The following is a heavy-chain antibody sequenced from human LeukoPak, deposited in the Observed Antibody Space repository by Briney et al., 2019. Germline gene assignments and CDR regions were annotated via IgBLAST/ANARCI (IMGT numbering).Heavy chain of an antibody. CDR2: IYSGGST. Sequence: GGSLRLSCAASGFTVSSNYMSWVRRAPGKGLEWVSVIYSGGSTYYADSVKGRFTISRDNSKNTLYLQMNSLRAEDTAVYYCARAPRGCSGGSCYNYWGQGTLVTVSS. J-gene: IGHJ4*02. V-gene: IGHV3-66*01. D-gene: IGHD2-15*01. CDR3: ARAPRGCSGGSCYNY. CDR1: GFTVSSNY.